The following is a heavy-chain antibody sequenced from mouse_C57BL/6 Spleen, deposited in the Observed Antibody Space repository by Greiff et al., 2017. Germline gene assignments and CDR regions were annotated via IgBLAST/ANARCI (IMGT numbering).Heavy chain of an antibody. J-gene: IGHJ3*01. D-gene: IGHD1-1*02. V-gene: IGHV1-50*01. CDR1: GYTFTSYW. Sequence: QVQLQQPGAELVKPGASVKLSCKASGYTFTSYWMQWVKQRPGQGLEWIGEIDPSDSYTNYNQKFKGKATLTVDTSSSTAYMQLSSRTSEDSAVYYCARGGGGFAYWGQGTLVTVSA. CDR2: IDPSDSYT. CDR3: ARGGGGFAY.